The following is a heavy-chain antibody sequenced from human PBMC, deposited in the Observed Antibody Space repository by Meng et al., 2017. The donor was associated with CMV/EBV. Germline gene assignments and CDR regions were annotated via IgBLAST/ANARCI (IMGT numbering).Heavy chain of an antibody. CDR2: IYSGGSST. V-gene: IGHV3-23*03. CDR3: AKDRGPFDP. D-gene: IGHD3/OR15-3a*01. Sequence: RLACAAYGCTFSSYAMSWVRQAPGKGLEWVSVIYSGGSSTYYADSVKGRFTISRDNSKNTLYLQMNSLRAEDTAVYYCAKDRGPFDPWGQGTLVTVSS. J-gene: IGHJ5*02. CDR1: GCTFSSYA.